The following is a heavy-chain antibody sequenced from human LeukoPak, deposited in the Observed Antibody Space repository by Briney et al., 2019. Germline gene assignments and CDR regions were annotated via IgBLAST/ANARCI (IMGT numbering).Heavy chain of an antibody. V-gene: IGHV3-15*07. CDR1: GFSFSNAW. CDR3: TTDFYDSSGLRY. J-gene: IGHJ4*02. D-gene: IGHD3-22*01. Sequence: PGGSLRLSCEASGFSFSNAWMNWVRQAPGKGLEWVGRIKTKTDGGTTDYAAPVKGRFSISRDDSTKTMYLQMNSLKTEDTAVYYYTTDFYDSSGLRYWGQGTLVTVSS. CDR2: IKTKTDGGTT.